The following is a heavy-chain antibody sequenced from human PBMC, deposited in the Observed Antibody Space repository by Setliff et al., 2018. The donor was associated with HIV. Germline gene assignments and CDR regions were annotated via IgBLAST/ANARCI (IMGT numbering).Heavy chain of an antibody. J-gene: IGHJ3*02. CDR2: ISAYSGNT. D-gene: IGHD3-3*01. Sequence: VASVKVSCKASGYTFTSYGISWVRQAPGQGLEWMGWISAYSGNTNYAQKLQGRVTMTTDTSTSTAYMELRSLRSGDTAVYYCARVAWYYSFWSGLGDAFDIWGQGTMVTVSS. CDR1: GYTFTSYG. CDR3: ARVAWYYSFWSGLGDAFDI. V-gene: IGHV1-18*01.